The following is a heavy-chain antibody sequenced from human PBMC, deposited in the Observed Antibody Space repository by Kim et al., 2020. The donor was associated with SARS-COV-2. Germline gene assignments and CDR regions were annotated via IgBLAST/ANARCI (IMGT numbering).Heavy chain of an antibody. CDR1: GYTFTSYA. CDR2: INTNTGNP. D-gene: IGHD6-6*01. CDR3: ARDALRTLYSSSRIGAFDI. J-gene: IGHJ3*02. Sequence: DSVKVSCKASGYTFTSYAMNWVRQAPGQGLEWMGWINTNTGNPTYAQGFTGRFVFSLDTSVSTAYLQISSLKAEDTAVYYCARDALRTLYSSSRIGAFDIWGQGTMVTVSS. V-gene: IGHV7-4-1*02.